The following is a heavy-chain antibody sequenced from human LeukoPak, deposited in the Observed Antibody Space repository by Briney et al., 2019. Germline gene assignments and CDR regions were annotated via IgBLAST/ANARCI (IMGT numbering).Heavy chain of an antibody. J-gene: IGHJ4*02. CDR1: GGSFSGYY. V-gene: IGHV4-34*01. CDR2: INHSGST. Sequence: SETLSLTCAVYGGSFSGYYWSWIRQPPGKGREWIGEINHSGSTNYNPSLKSRVTISVDTSKNQFSLKLSSVTAADTAVYYCARVYGYCSGGSCYPRNYYFDYWGQGTLVTVSS. CDR3: ARVYGYCSGGSCYPRNYYFDY. D-gene: IGHD2-15*01.